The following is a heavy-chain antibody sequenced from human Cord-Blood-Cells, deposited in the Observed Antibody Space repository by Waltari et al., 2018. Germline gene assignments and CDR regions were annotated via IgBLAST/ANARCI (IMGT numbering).Heavy chain of an antibody. CDR3: ARSGSYYYYYSMDV. J-gene: IGHJ6*02. CDR2: TYYRYKWYN. V-gene: IGHV6-1*01. D-gene: IGHD1-26*01. CDR1: GDSVSGNTAA. Sequence: QVQLQQSGPGLVKPSQPLSLTCAISGDSVSGNTAAWHWIRQSPSRGHEWLGRTYYRYKWYNDKAVAVKSRRTINADTCKNQFSLQVNSVTPEDKDVYYCARSGSYYYYYSMDVWGQGTTVTVSS.